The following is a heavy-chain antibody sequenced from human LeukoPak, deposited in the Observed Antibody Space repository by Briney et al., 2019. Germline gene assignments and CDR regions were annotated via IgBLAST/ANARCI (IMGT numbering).Heavy chain of an antibody. CDR2: IYHSGST. CDR3: ARAIRTGLGIGSFDG. Sequence: SGTLSLTCAVSGGSISSSNWWSWVRQPPGKGLEWIGEIYHSGSTNYNPSLKSRVTISVDKSKNQFSLKLNSLTAADTAVYYCARAIRTGLGIGSFDGWGQGTLVTVSS. CDR1: GGSISSSNW. D-gene: IGHD7-27*01. J-gene: IGHJ4*02. V-gene: IGHV4-4*02.